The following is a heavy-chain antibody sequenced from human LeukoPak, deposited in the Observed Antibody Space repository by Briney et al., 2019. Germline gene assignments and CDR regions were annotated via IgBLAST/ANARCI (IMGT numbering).Heavy chain of an antibody. CDR2: INPSGGST. Sequence: ASVKVSCKASGYTFTSYYMHRVRQAPGQGLEWLGIINPSGGSTSYAQKFQGRVTMTRDTSTSTVYMELSSLRSEDTAVYYCAREGSGSYYFDYWGQGTLVTVSS. V-gene: IGHV1-46*01. D-gene: IGHD3-10*01. J-gene: IGHJ4*02. CDR1: GYTFTSYY. CDR3: AREGSGSYYFDY.